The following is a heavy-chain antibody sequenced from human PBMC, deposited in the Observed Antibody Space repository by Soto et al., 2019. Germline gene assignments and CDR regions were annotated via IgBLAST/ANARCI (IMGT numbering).Heavy chain of an antibody. Sequence: QVQLVESGGGVVQPGRSLRLSCAAPGFTFSSYGMHWVRQAPGKGLEWVAVIWYDGSNKYYADSVKGRFTISRDNSKNTLYLQMNSLRAEDTAAYYCARVGRYCSGGSCYPSGYFDYWGQGTLVTVSS. CDR1: GFTFSSYG. V-gene: IGHV3-33*01. CDR3: ARVGRYCSGGSCYPSGYFDY. D-gene: IGHD2-15*01. CDR2: IWYDGSNK. J-gene: IGHJ4*02.